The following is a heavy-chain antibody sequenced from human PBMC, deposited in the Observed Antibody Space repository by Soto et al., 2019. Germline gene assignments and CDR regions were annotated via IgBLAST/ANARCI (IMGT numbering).Heavy chain of an antibody. D-gene: IGHD2-15*01. Sequence: VQLVESGGGLVQPGGSLRLSCAASGFTVSSNYMSWVRQAPGKGLEWVSVIYSGGSTYYADSVKGRFTISRDNSKNTLYLQMNSLRAEDTAVYYCARDGEAYCSGGSCYSADIWGQGTMVTVSS. V-gene: IGHV3-66*01. CDR1: GFTVSSNY. J-gene: IGHJ3*02. CDR3: ARDGEAYCSGGSCYSADI. CDR2: IYSGGST.